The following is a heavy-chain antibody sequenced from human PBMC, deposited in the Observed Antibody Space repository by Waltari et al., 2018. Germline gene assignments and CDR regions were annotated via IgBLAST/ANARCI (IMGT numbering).Heavy chain of an antibody. CDR1: GFPFRSYE. J-gene: IGHJ3*02. D-gene: IGHD3-22*01. CDR2: ISSSGSTI. CDR3: ARDTPEAVSHDAFDI. V-gene: IGHV3-48*03. Sequence: EVQLVESGGGLVQPGGSLRLSCAASGFPFRSYEMNWVRQAPGKGLEWVSYISSSGSTIYYADSVKGRFTISRDNAKNSLYLQMNSLRAEDTAVYYCARDTPEAVSHDAFDIWGQGTMVTVSS.